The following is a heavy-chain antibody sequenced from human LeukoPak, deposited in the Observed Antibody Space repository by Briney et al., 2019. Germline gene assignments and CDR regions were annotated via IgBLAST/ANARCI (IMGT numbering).Heavy chain of an antibody. CDR2: IIPMLGTP. Sequence: ASVKVSCKASGGTFSSYDISWVRQAPGQGLEWMGGIIPMLGTPNYAQKFQGRVTITADKSTSTAYMDLSSLRSEDTAVYYCARETPGYNWFDPWGQGTLVTVSS. CDR1: GGTFSSYD. CDR3: ARETPGYNWFDP. J-gene: IGHJ5*02. V-gene: IGHV1-69*06.